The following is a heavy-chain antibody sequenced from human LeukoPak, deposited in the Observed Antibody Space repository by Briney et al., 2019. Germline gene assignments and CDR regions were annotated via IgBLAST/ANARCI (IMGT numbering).Heavy chain of an antibody. D-gene: IGHD3-3*01. V-gene: IGHV3-66*01. Sequence: GGSLRLSCAASESIVSGNYMTWVRQAPGKGLEWLSVIYTGGGTYYADSVKGRFTISRDTSKTTVYLQMNSLRGDDTAIYYCAHYDFWSGHALDIWGQGTMVAVSS. CDR3: AHYDFWSGHALDI. CDR1: ESIVSGNY. CDR2: IYTGGGT. J-gene: IGHJ3*02.